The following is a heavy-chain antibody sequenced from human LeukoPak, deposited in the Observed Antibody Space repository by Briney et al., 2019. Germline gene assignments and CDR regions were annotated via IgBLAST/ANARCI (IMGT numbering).Heavy chain of an antibody. V-gene: IGHV3-30-3*01. J-gene: IGHJ2*01. CDR2: ISYDGSNK. D-gene: IGHD6-19*01. CDR1: GFTFSSYA. Sequence: GRSLRLSCAASGFTFSSYAMHWVRQAPGKGLEWVAVISYDGSNKYYADSVKGRFTISRDNSKNTLYLQMNSLRAEDTAVYYCAREGQGYSSGWLSGYFDLWGRGTLVTVSS. CDR3: AREGQGYSSGWLSGYFDL.